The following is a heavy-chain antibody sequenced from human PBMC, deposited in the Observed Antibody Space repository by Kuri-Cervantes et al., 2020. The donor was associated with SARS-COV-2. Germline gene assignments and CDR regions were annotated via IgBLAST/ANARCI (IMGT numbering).Heavy chain of an antibody. CDR2: MNPNSGNT. D-gene: IGHD1-14*01. CDR3: ARNELMLTAPDY. Sequence: ASVKVSCKASGYTFTSYGINWVRQATGQGLEWMGWMNPNSGNTGYAQKFQGRVTMTSNTSISTAYMELSSLRSEDTAVYYCARNELMLTAPDYWGQGTLVTVSS. V-gene: IGHV1-8*02. CDR1: GYTFTSYG. J-gene: IGHJ4*02.